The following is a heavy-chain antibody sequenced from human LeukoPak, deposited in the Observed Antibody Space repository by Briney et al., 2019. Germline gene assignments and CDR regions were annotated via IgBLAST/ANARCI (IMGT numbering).Heavy chain of an antibody. Sequence: SETLSLTCTLSSGSISSSSYYWGWIRQPPGKGLEWIGSIYYSGSTYYNPSLKSRVTISVDTSKNQFSLKLSSVTAADTAVYYCARHQLTYYYGSGSYTYFDYWGQGTLVTVSS. CDR2: IYYSGST. D-gene: IGHD3-10*01. V-gene: IGHV4-39*01. CDR1: SGSISSSSYY. CDR3: ARHQLTYYYGSGSYTYFDY. J-gene: IGHJ4*02.